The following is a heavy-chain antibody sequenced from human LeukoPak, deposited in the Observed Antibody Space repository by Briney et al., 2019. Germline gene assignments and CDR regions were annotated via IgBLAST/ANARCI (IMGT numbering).Heavy chain of an antibody. V-gene: IGHV4-39*01. D-gene: IGHD3-22*01. J-gene: IGHJ1*01. CDR3: ARRRYYDGSGYLE. CDR1: GDSVSRSDSY. CDR2: IDYSGRT. Sequence: SETLSLACSVSGDSVSRSDSYWDWIRQPPGKGLEWIATIDYSGRTYYSPSLKSRVTMSVDPSNNQFSLNLRSVTAADTALYYCARRRYYDGSGYLEWGQGTLLSVSS.